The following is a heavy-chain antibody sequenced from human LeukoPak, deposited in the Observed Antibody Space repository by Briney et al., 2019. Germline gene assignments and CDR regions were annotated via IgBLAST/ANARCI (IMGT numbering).Heavy chain of an antibody. CDR1: GFSISSYY. Sequence: KPSETLSLTCTVSGFSISSYYWSWIRQPPGKGLEWIARIYSSGSTNYNPSLKSRVTISVDKSKNQFSLKLSSVTAADTAVYYCARLVRPGGFVVVPAAMFWFDPWGQGTLVTVSS. V-gene: IGHV4-4*07. J-gene: IGHJ5*02. CDR2: IYSSGST. D-gene: IGHD2-2*01. CDR3: ARLVRPGGFVVVPAAMFWFDP.